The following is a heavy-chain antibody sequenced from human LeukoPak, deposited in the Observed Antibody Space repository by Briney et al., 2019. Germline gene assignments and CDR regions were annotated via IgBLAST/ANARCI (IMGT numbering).Heavy chain of an antibody. CDR2: IRYDGSNK. J-gene: IGHJ4*02. V-gene: IGHV3-30*02. CDR3: AKDRGSGWYFHY. CDR1: GFTFSSYG. D-gene: IGHD6-19*01. Sequence: GGSLRLSCAASGFTFSSYGMHWVRHAPGKGLEWVAFIRYDGSNKYYADSVKGRFTISRDNSKNTLYLQMNSLRPEDTAVYYCAKDRGSGWYFHYWGQGTLVTVSS.